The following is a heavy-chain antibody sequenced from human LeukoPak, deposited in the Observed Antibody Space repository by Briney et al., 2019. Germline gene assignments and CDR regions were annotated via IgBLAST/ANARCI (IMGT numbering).Heavy chain of an antibody. V-gene: IGHV1-69*01. J-gene: IGHJ5*02. Sequence: SVKVSCKASGGTFSSYAISWVRQAPGQGLEWMGGIIPIFGTANYAQKFQGRVTITADESTSTAYMELLSLRAEDTAVYYCARVPVVVVAAGWFDPWGQGTLVTVSS. CDR1: GGTFSSYA. CDR3: ARVPVVVVAAGWFDP. CDR2: IIPIFGTA. D-gene: IGHD2-15*01.